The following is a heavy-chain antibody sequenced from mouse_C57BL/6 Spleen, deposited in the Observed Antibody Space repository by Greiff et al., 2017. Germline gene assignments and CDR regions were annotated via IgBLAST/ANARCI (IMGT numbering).Heavy chain of an antibody. CDR2: ISSGSSTI. CDR3: ARKDGSLYAMDY. CDR1: GFTFSDYG. D-gene: IGHD1-1*01. J-gene: IGHJ4*01. V-gene: IGHV5-17*01. Sequence: EVHLVESGGGLVKPGGSLKLSCAASGFTFSDYGMHWVRQAPEKVLEWVAYISSGSSTIYYADTVKGRFTISRDNAKNTLFLQMTSLRSEDTAMYYCARKDGSLYAMDYWGQGTSVTVSS.